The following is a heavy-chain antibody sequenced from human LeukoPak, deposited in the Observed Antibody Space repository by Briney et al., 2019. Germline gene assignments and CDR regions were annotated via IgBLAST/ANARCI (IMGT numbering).Heavy chain of an antibody. CDR2: INPNSGGT. D-gene: IGHD6-6*01. V-gene: IGHV1-2*02. Sequence: ASVKVSCKASGYTFTGYYMHWVRQAPGQGLEWMGWINPNSGGTNYAQKFQGRVTITTDESTSTAYMELSSLRSEDTAVYYCARGAQLLNWFDPWGQGTLVTVSS. J-gene: IGHJ5*02. CDR1: GYTFTGYY. CDR3: ARGAQLLNWFDP.